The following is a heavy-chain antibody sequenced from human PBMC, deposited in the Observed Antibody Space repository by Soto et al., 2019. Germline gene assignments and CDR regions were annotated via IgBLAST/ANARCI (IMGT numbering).Heavy chain of an antibody. Sequence: GESLEISCRGSGYSFTSYLIGWVRQMPVKGLEWMGIIYPGDSDTRYSPSFQGQVTISADKYISTAYLQWSSLKDSDTAMYYCATATNSGYGDRVFDTCGQGTTVTV. V-gene: IGHV5-51*01. CDR2: IYPGDSDT. CDR3: ATATNSGYGDRVFDT. D-gene: IGHD4-17*01. J-gene: IGHJ3*02. CDR1: GYSFTSYL.